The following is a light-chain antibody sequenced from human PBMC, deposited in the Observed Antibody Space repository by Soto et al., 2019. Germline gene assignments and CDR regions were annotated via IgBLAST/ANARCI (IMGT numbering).Light chain of an antibody. CDR3: SSYTSSSTLYV. J-gene: IGLJ1*01. V-gene: IGLV2-14*01. Sequence: SALTQPASVSGSPGQSITISCTGTSSDVGGYNYVSWYQQHPGKAPKLMIYEVSSRPSGVSNRFSGSKSGNTASLTISGLQAEDEADYYCSSYTSSSTLYVFGTGTKVTVL. CDR1: SSDVGGYNY. CDR2: EVS.